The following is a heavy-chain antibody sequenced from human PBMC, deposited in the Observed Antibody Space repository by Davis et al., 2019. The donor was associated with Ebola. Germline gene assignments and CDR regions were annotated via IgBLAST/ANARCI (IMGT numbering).Heavy chain of an antibody. CDR3: AVNYYYYYGMDV. CDR2: IKQDGSEK. J-gene: IGHJ6*02. Sequence: GGSLRLSCAAPGFTVSSNYMSRVRQAPGKGLEWVANIKQDGSEKYYVDSVKGRFTISRDNSKNTLYLQMNSLRAEDTAVYYCAVNYYYYYGMDVWGQGTTVTVSS. CDR1: GFTVSSNY. V-gene: IGHV3-7*01.